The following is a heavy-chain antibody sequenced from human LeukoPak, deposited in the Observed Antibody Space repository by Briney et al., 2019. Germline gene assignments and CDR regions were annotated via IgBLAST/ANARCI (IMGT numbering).Heavy chain of an antibody. J-gene: IGHJ4*02. D-gene: IGHD2-2*03. CDR1: GFTFSSYA. V-gene: IGHV3-23*01. Sequence: GGSLRLSCAASGFTFSSYAMSWVRQAPEKGLEWVSAISGSGGSTYYADSVKGRFTISRDNSKNTLYLQMNSLRAEDTAVYYCAKIGYCSSTSCRPFDYWGQGTLVTVSS. CDR2: ISGSGGST. CDR3: AKIGYCSSTSCRPFDY.